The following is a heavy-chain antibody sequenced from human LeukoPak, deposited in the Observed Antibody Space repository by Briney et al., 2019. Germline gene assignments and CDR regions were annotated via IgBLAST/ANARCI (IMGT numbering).Heavy chain of an antibody. CDR3: ARAMTTVTVNWFDP. CDR1: GYAFTGYY. J-gene: IGHJ5*02. Sequence: ASVKVSCKASGYAFTGYYMHWVRQAPGQGLEWMGRINPNSGGTNYAQKFQGRVTMTRDTSISTAYMELSRLRSDDTAVYYCARAMTTVTVNWFDPWGQGTLATVSS. CDR2: INPNSGGT. D-gene: IGHD4-17*01. V-gene: IGHV1-2*06.